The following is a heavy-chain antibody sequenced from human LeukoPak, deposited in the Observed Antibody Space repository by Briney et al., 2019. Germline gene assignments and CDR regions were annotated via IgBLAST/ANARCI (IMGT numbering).Heavy chain of an antibody. V-gene: IGHV1-2*02. CDR1: GYTFTGYY. CDR3: ASFATIGLFDY. CDR2: INPNSGGT. J-gene: IGHJ4*02. D-gene: IGHD5-12*01. Sequence: ASVKVSCKASGYTFTGYYMHWVRQAPGQGLEWMGWINPNSGGTNSAQKFQGRVTMTRDTSISTAYMELSRLRSDDTAVYYCASFATIGLFDYWGQGTLVTVSS.